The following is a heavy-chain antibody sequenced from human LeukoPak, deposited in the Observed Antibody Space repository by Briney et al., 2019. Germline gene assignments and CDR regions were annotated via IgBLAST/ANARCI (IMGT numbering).Heavy chain of an antibody. CDR1: GFTFSSYA. CDR2: ISGSGGST. D-gene: IGHD6-19*01. V-gene: IGHV3-23*01. J-gene: IGHJ4*02. Sequence: GRSLRLSCAASGFTFSSYAMSWVRQAPGKGLEWVSAISGSGGSTYYADSVKGRFTISRDNSKNTLYLQMNSLRAEDTAVYYCAKGGRSSGWYGDFDYWGQGTLVTVSS. CDR3: AKGGRSSGWYGDFDY.